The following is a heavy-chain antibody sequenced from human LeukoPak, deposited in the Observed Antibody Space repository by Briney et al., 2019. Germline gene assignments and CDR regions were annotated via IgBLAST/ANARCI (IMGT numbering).Heavy chain of an antibody. Sequence: ASVKVSCKASGYTFTSYAMHWVRQAPGQRLEWMGWINAGNGNTKYSQKFQGRVTITRDPSASTAYMELSSLRSEDTAVYYCARDGADIVVVPAAPAYFDYWGQGTLVTVSS. J-gene: IGHJ4*02. CDR3: ARDGADIVVVPAAPAYFDY. D-gene: IGHD2-2*01. CDR2: INAGNGNT. V-gene: IGHV1-3*01. CDR1: GYTFTSYA.